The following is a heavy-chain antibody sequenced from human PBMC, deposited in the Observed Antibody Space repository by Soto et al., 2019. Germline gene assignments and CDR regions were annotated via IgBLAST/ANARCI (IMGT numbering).Heavy chain of an antibody. CDR1: GFTFSSYS. CDR2: ISSSSYI. V-gene: IGHV3-21*01. Sequence: GGSLRLSCAASGFTFSSYSMNWVRQAPGKGLEWVSSISSSSYIYYAASGKGRFTISRDTTKNSLYLQMNSLRAEDTAVYFCAMSNSKDPYYHFESWGQGTPVTVSS. D-gene: IGHD3-22*01. J-gene: IGHJ4*02. CDR3: AMSNSKDPYYHFES.